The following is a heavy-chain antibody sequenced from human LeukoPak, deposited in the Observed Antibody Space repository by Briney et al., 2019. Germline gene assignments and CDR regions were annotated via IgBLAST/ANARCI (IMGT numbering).Heavy chain of an antibody. CDR1: GGSISSGSYY. CDR3: ARDLGYYYYYYYMDV. CDR2: IYTSGST. V-gene: IGHV4-61*02. J-gene: IGHJ6*03. Sequence: SETLSLTCTVSGGSISSGSYYWSWIRQPAGKGLEWIGRIYTSGSTNYNPSLKSRVTKSVDTSKNQFSLKLSSVTAADTAVYYCARDLGYYYYYYYMDVWGKGTTVTVSS.